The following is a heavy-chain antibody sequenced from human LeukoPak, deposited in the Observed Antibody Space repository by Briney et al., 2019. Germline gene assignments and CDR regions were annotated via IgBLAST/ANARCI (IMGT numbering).Heavy chain of an antibody. CDR1: GGSFSGYY. J-gene: IGHJ5*02. V-gene: IGHV4-34*01. D-gene: IGHD3-10*01. CDR3: ARGRTVVRGVILFDP. Sequence: SETLSLTCAVYGGSFSGYYWSWIRQPPGEGLEWIGEINHSGGTNYNPSLKSRVTISVDTSKNQFSLKLSSVTAADTAVYYCARGRTVVRGVILFDPWGQGTLVTVSS. CDR2: INHSGGT.